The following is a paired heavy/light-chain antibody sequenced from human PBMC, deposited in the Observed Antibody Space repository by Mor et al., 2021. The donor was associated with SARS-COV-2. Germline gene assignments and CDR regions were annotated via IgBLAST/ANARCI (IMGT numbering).Heavy chain of an antibody. CDR2: IYSAYNGGST. V-gene: IGHV3-53*01. CDR3: ASLVTTVTYDNGWFDP. CDR1: GFSVRSNY. Sequence: EVQLVESGGGLIQPGGSLRLSCAGSGFSVRSNYMSWIRQAPGKGLEWVSLIYSAYNGGSTYYADSVKGRFTISRDNSKNTLYLQMNSLRAEDTAVYYCASLVTTVTYDNGWFDPWGQGTLVTVSS. J-gene: IGHJ5*02. D-gene: IGHD4-4*01.
Light chain of an antibody. CDR3: QSYDSSLSGWV. CDR2: DND. J-gene: IGLJ3*02. Sequence: QSVLTQPPSVSGAPGQRVTISCTGSSSNIGAGYDVHWYQQLPGTAPKLLIHDNDNRPSGVPDRFSGSKSATSASLAITGLQAEDEADYYCQSYDSSLSGWVFGGGTKLTVL. V-gene: IGLV1-40*01. CDR1: SSNIGAGYD.